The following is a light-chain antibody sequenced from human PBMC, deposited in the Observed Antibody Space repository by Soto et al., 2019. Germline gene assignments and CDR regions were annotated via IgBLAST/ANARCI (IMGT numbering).Light chain of an antibody. V-gene: IGLV2-14*01. J-gene: IGLJ2*01. CDR3: RSYTSRSTLV. CDR1: SSDVGGYNY. Sequence: QSVLTQPASVSGSPGQSITISCTGTSSDVGGYNYVSWYQQHPGKAPKLMIYDVSNRPSGVSNRFSGSKSGNTASLTISGLQAEYEAYYYCRSYTSRSTLVFVGGTKLTVL. CDR2: DVS.